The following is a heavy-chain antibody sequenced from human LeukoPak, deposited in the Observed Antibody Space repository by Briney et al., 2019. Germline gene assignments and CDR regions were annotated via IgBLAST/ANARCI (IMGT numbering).Heavy chain of an antibody. CDR1: GFTFGTYW. CDR3: ARDPSSLRDSFDY. Sequence: GGSLRLSCAASGFTFGTYWMNWVRQVPVKELEWVANIKEDGSEKYYVDSAKGRFTISRDNAKNSLYLQMNSLRAEDTAVYYCARDPSSLRDSFDYWGQGTLVTVSS. J-gene: IGHJ4*02. CDR2: IKEDGSEK. V-gene: IGHV3-7*01.